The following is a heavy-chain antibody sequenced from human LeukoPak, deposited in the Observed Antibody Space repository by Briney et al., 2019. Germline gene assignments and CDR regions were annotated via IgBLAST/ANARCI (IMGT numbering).Heavy chain of an antibody. CDR1: GYSISSGYY. V-gene: IGHV4-38-2*02. J-gene: IGHJ4*02. CDR3: ARRPYDILTGYPSQPIDS. CDR2: VYQSGST. D-gene: IGHD3-9*01. Sequence: PSETLSLTCTVSGYSISSGYYWVWIRQPPGKGLEWIGSVYQSGSTYYNPSLKSRVTISVDTSKNQFSLKLSSVTAADTAVYYCARRPYDILTGYPSQPIDSWGQGTLVTVSS.